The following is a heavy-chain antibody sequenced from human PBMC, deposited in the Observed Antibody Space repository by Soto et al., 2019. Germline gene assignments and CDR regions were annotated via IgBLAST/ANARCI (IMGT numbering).Heavy chain of an antibody. CDR3: ARVIAATYDYVWGSYRYYYYYGMDV. CDR2: IYHSGST. J-gene: IGHJ6*02. V-gene: IGHV4-38-2*01. Sequence: SETLSLTCAVSGYSISSGYYWGWTRQPPGKGLEWIGSIYHSGSTYYNPSLKSRVTISVDTSKNQFSLKLSSVTAADPAVYYGARVIAATYDYVWGSYRYYYYYGMDVWGQGTRVTVYS. CDR1: GYSISSGYY. D-gene: IGHD3-16*02.